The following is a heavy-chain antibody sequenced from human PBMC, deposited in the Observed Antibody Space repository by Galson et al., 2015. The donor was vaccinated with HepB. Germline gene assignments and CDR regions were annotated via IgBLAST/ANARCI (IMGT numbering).Heavy chain of an antibody. CDR2: ITSSSGYI. D-gene: IGHD5-24*01. CDR1: GFTFSGYT. Sequence: SLRLSCAASGFTFSGYTMNWVRQAPGKGLEWVSSITSSSGYIYYGDSVKGRFTISRDNAKSSLYLQMNSLRTEDTAVYYCTRLGGEGWLQANYYYYGMDVWGQGTTVTVSS. J-gene: IGHJ6*02. CDR3: TRLGGEGWLQANYYYYGMDV. V-gene: IGHV3-21*04.